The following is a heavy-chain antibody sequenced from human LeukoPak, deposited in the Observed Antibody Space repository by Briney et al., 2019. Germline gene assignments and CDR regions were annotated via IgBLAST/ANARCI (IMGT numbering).Heavy chain of an antibody. D-gene: IGHD6-6*01. CDR3: ARAYSSSSIFYYYYYMDV. V-gene: IGHV3-48*03. Sequence: GGSLRLSCAASGFTFSSYEMNWVRQAPGKGLEWVSYISSSGSTIYYADSVKGRFTISRDNAKNSLYLQMNSLRAEDTALYYCARAYSSSSIFYYYYYMDVWGKGTTVTVSS. CDR1: GFTFSSYE. CDR2: ISSSGSTI. J-gene: IGHJ6*03.